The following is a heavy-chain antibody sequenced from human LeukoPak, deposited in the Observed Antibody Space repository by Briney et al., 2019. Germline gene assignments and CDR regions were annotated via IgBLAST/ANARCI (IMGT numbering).Heavy chain of an antibody. CDR3: GKERYGSSSVVDY. V-gene: IGHV3-23*01. D-gene: IGHD6-6*01. Sequence: GVSLRLSCAASVFTSSSNDMNCVPQAPAKGLDSVSDTTRSDDITYYADPVKGRFTISRDNSKNTVYLQMNSLRVEDTAVYHCGKERYGSSSVVDYWGHGTLVTVSS. CDR1: VFTSSSND. J-gene: IGHJ4*01. CDR2: TTRSDDIT.